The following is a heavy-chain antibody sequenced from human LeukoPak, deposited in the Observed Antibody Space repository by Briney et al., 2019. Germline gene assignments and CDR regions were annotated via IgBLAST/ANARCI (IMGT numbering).Heavy chain of an antibody. CDR2: ISWNSGSI. CDR3: AKAPYGDYEGPYDY. Sequence: PGGSLRLSCAASGFTFDDYAMHWVRQAPGKGLEWVSGISWNSGSIGYADPVKGRFTISRDNAKNSLYLQMNSLRAEDTALYYCAKAPYGDYEGPYDYWGQGTLVTVSS. V-gene: IGHV3-9*01. CDR1: GFTFDDYA. J-gene: IGHJ4*02. D-gene: IGHD4-17*01.